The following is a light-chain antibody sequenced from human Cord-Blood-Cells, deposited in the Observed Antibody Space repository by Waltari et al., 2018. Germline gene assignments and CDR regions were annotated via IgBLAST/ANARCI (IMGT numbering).Light chain of an antibody. CDR3: QQYNNWPLT. V-gene: IGKV3-15*01. CDR2: GAS. CDR1: QSVSSN. J-gene: IGKJ4*01. Sequence: EVVMTQSPAARSVSTWGRAHRSCRASQSVSSNLAWYQQKPGQAPRLLIYGASTRATGIPARFSGSGSGTEFTLTISSLQSEDFAVYYCQQYNNWPLTFGGGTKVEIK.